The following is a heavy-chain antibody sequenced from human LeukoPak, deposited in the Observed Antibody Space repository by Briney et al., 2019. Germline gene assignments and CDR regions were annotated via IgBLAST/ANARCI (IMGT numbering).Heavy chain of an antibody. CDR2: IYTSGST. CDR1: GGSISSYY. D-gene: IGHD3-10*01. Sequence: PSETLSLTCTVSGGSISSYYWSRIRQPAGKGLEWIGRIYTSGSTNYNPSLKSRVTMSVDTSKNQFSLKLSSVTAADTAVYYCASQAYYYGSGKSDYWGQGTLVTVSS. V-gene: IGHV4-4*07. CDR3: ASQAYYYGSGKSDY. J-gene: IGHJ4*02.